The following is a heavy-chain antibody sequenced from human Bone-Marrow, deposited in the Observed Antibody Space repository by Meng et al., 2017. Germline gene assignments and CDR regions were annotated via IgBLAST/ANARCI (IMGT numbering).Heavy chain of an antibody. CDR2: ISTSGSTI. Sequence: GESVKMACSASGFTFSSYEMHWLRQAPGKGLEWASYISTSGSTIYYADSVKGRFTISRDNAKNSLYLQMNSLRAEDTAVYYCAREESSGWYAFDIWGQGTMVTVSS. V-gene: IGHV3-48*03. CDR3: AREESSGWYAFDI. D-gene: IGHD6-19*01. CDR1: GFTFSSYE. J-gene: IGHJ3*02.